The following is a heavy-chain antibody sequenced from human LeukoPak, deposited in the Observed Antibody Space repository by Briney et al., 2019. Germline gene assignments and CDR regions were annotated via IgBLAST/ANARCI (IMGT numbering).Heavy chain of an antibody. CDR3: AKSWNYYDSSGDDALDI. Sequence: PGGSLRLSCAASGFTFSSYCMTWVRQAPGKGLEWVSGISGSGISTYYADSVKGRFTISRDNSKNTLYLQMNSLRVEDTAVYYCAKSWNYYDSSGDDALDIWGQGTMVTVSS. D-gene: IGHD3-22*01. CDR2: ISGSGIST. J-gene: IGHJ3*02. CDR1: GFTFSSYC. V-gene: IGHV3-23*01.